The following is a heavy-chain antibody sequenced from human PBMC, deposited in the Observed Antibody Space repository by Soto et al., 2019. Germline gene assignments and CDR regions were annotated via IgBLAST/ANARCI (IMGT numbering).Heavy chain of an antibody. V-gene: IGHV5-10-1*01. CDR3: ARQIYDSDTGPNFQYYFDS. J-gene: IGHJ4*02. Sequence: GESLKISCKGSGYSFAGYWITWVRQKPGKGLEWMGRIDPSDSQTYYSPSFRGHVTISVTKSITTVFLQWNSLRASDTAMYYCARQIYDSDTGPNFQYYFDSWGQGTPVTVSS. CDR1: GYSFAGYW. CDR2: IDPSDSQT. D-gene: IGHD3-22*01.